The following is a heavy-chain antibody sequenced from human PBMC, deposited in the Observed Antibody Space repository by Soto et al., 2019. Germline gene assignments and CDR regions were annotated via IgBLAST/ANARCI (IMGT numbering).Heavy chain of an antibody. CDR1: GYTFTSYY. CDR3: ARDVVGSGSYSENWFVP. J-gene: IGHJ5*02. CDR2: INPSGGST. D-gene: IGHD3-10*01. Sequence: GASVKVSCKASGYTFTSYYMHWVRQAPGQGLEWMGIINPSGGSTSYAQKFQGRVTMTRDTSTSTVYMELSSLRSEDTAVYYCARDVVGSGSYSENWFVPWGQGTLVTVSS. V-gene: IGHV1-46*01.